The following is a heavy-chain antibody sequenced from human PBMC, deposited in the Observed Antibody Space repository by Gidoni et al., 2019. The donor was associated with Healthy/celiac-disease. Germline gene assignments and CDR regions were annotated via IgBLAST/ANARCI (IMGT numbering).Heavy chain of an antibody. J-gene: IGHJ4*02. V-gene: IGHV3-74*01. CDR3: ARDPSTVATSFDF. D-gene: IGHD4-17*01. Sequence: EVQLVESGGGLVQPGGSLRLSCAASGFTFISYWMHWVRQAPGKGLVWVSRINPDGSSTNYADSVKGRFAISRDNAKNTLYLQMNSLRAEDTAVYYCARDPSTVATSFDFWGQGTLVTVSS. CDR2: INPDGSST. CDR1: GFTFISYW.